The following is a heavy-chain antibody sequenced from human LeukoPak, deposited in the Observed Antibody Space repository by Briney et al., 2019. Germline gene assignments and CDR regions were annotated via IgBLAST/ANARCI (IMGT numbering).Heavy chain of an antibody. D-gene: IGHD3-10*01. V-gene: IGHV4-39*07. J-gene: IGHJ4*02. CDR2: IYYSGST. CDR3: ARVLYGSGSLVDY. Sequence: PSETLSLTCTVSGGSISSSSYYWGWIRQPPGKGLEWIGSIYYSGSTYYNPSLKSRVTISVDTSKNQFSLKLSSVTAADTAVYYCARVLYGSGSLVDYWGQGTLVTVSS. CDR1: GGSISSSSYY.